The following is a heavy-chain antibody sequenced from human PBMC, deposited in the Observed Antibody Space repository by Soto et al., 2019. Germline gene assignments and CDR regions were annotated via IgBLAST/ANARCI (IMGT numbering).Heavy chain of an antibody. CDR1: GGSVSVYY. Sequence: SATLSLTCTISGGSVSVYYWTWVRQPPGQGLEWIGEIYRTGSTNYNPSLKSRVTISLDKSENQFSLKVTSLTAADTAVYYCASRDPGTSVDYWGQGTLVTVSS. J-gene: IGHJ4*02. CDR2: IYRTGST. CDR3: ASRDPGTSVDY. V-gene: IGHV4-4*02. D-gene: IGHD1-7*01.